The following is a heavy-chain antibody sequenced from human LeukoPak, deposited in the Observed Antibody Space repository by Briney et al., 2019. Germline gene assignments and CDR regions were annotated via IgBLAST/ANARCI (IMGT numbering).Heavy chain of an antibody. Sequence: GASVKVSCKASGYTFTGYYMHWVRQAPGQGLEWMGWINPNSGGTNYAQKFQGWVTTTRDTSISTACMELSRLRSDDTAVYYCARGMVVAATVDYWGQGTLVTVSS. CDR2: INPNSGGT. V-gene: IGHV1-2*04. CDR1: GYTFTGYY. CDR3: ARGMVVAATVDY. J-gene: IGHJ4*02. D-gene: IGHD2-15*01.